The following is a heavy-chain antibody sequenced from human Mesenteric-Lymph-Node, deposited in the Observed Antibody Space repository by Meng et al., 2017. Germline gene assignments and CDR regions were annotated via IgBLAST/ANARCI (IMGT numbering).Heavy chain of an antibody. Sequence: ASVKVSCKASGYTFTGYYMHWVRQAPGQGLEWMGWINPNSGGTNYAQKFQGRVTMTRDTSISTAYMELSRLRSDDTAVYYGARYLGFTMVRGVRGSFDYWGQGTLVTVSS. CDR3: ARYLGFTMVRGVRGSFDY. D-gene: IGHD3-10*01. V-gene: IGHV1-2*02. CDR1: GYTFTGYY. J-gene: IGHJ4*02. CDR2: INPNSGGT.